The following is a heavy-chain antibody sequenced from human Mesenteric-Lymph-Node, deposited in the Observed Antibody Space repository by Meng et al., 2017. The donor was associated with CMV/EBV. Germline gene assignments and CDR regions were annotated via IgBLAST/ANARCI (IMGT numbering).Heavy chain of an antibody. CDR2: INHSGST. CDR1: GGSFSGYY. D-gene: IGHD3-22*01. CDR3: ARGRRGYYDSSGPNDC. Sequence: SETLSLTCAVYGGSFSGYYWSWVRQPPGKGLEWIGEINHSGSTDYNPSLKSRVTISLDTSKNQFSLKLSTVTAADTAVYYCARGRRGYYDSSGPNDCWGQGNLVTVSS. V-gene: IGHV4-34*01. J-gene: IGHJ4*02.